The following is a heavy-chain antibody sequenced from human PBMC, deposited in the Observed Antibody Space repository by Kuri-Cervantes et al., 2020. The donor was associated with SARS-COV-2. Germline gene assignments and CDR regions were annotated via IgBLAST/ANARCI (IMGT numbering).Heavy chain of an antibody. D-gene: IGHD4-17*01. CDR2: ISSSSSYT. CDR3: ARENRMTTVTHYYYYGMDV. V-gene: IGHV3-11*05. Sequence: GESLKISCAASGFTFSDYYMSWIRQAPGKGLEWVSYISSSSSYTNYADSVKGRFTISRDNAKNSLYLQMNSLRAEDTAVYYCARENRMTTVTHYYYYGMDVWGQGTTVTVSS. CDR1: GFTFSDYY. J-gene: IGHJ6*02.